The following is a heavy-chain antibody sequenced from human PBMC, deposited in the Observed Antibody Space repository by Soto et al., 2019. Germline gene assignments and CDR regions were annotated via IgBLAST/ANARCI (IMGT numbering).Heavy chain of an antibody. V-gene: IGHV4-31*11. CDR2: IYYSGST. Sequence: PSETLSLTCAVSGGSISSGGYSWSWLRQQPGKGLEWIGYIYYSGSTYYNPSLKSRVTISLDTSKNQFSLKLSSVTAADTAVYYCARGSSIAGLYYGMDVWGQGTTVTVS. J-gene: IGHJ6*02. CDR1: GGSISSGGYS. CDR3: ARGSSIAGLYYGMDV. D-gene: IGHD6-6*01.